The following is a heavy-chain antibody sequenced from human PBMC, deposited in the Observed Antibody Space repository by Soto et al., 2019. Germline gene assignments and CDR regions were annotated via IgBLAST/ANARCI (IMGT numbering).Heavy chain of an antibody. CDR3: ARLYSSGWPRSYSDY. CDR2: ISAFNGAT. V-gene: IGHV1-18*01. Sequence: AAVKVSCKASGYTFTRLGISWVRQAPGQGLEWMGWISAFNGATNYAQKFQDRITMTTDTPTSTAYMELRSLRSDDTAVYYCARLYSSGWPRSYSDYWGHGTLVTVSS. D-gene: IGHD6-19*01. CDR1: GYTFTRLG. J-gene: IGHJ4*01.